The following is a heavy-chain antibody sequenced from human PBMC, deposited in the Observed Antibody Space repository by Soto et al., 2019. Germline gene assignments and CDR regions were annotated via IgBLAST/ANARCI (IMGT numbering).Heavy chain of an antibody. V-gene: IGHV4-39*01. Sequence: SETLSLTCTVSGGSISSSSYYWGWIRQPPGKGLEWIGSIYYSGSTYYNPSLKSRVTISVDTSKNQFSLKLSSVTAADTAVYYCARHYEYYDFWSGYPGIFDIWGQGTMVTVSS. CDR2: IYYSGST. CDR3: ARHYEYYDFWSGYPGIFDI. CDR1: GGSISSSSYY. D-gene: IGHD3-3*01. J-gene: IGHJ3*02.